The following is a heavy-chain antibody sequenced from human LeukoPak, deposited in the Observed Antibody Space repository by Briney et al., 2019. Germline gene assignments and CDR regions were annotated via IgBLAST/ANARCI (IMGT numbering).Heavy chain of an antibody. D-gene: IGHD5-18*01. CDR3: ARPRSGYSYAFDY. J-gene: IGHJ4*02. CDR1: GYTFTSYF. Sequence: GASVTVSCKASGYTFTSYFMHWVRQAPGQGLDWMGIINPSGGSTSYAQKFQGRVTMTRDTSTSTVYMELSSLRSEDTAVYYCARPRSGYSYAFDYWGQGTLVTVSS. V-gene: IGHV1-46*01. CDR2: INPSGGST.